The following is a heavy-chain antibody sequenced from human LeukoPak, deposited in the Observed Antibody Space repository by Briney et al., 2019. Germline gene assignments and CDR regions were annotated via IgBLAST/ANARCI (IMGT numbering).Heavy chain of an antibody. CDR2: IKKDVNEN. J-gene: IGHJ4*02. CDR3: ARCPPYGSRSDYLDQ. CDR1: GFTFSSHW. Sequence: PGGSLRLSCAASGFTFSSHWMTWIRQAPGKGLEWVASIKKDVNENYYVDSVKGRFTISRDDAKNSLYLLMNSLRVEDTGVYYCARCPPYGSRSDYLDQWGRGTLVTVSS. V-gene: IGHV3-7*01. D-gene: IGHD3-10*01.